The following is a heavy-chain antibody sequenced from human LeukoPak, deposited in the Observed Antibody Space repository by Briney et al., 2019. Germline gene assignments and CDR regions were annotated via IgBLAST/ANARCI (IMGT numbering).Heavy chain of an antibody. Sequence: GGSLILSCAASECTFSSYEMNWVRQAPGKGLEWISYISGSSTSIYYASSVKGRFTISRDNANDSLFLQMNSLRAEDTAVYYCATKVPGTTHFSSWGQGTLVTVSS. CDR3: ATKVPGTTHFSS. J-gene: IGHJ5*02. CDR2: ISGSSTSI. V-gene: IGHV3-48*03. CDR1: ECTFSSYE. D-gene: IGHD6-19*01.